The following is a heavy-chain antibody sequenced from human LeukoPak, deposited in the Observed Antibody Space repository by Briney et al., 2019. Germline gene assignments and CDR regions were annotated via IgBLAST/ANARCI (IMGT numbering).Heavy chain of an antibody. Sequence: GGSLRLSCAASGFTFSSYGMHWVRQAPGKGLEWVAVIWYDGSNKYYADSVKGRFTISRDNSKNTLYLQMNSLRAEDTAVSYCARDETAMVVLPFDYWGQGTLVTVSS. CDR1: GFTFSSYG. CDR2: IWYDGSNK. CDR3: ARDETAMVVLPFDY. V-gene: IGHV3-33*01. J-gene: IGHJ4*02. D-gene: IGHD5-18*01.